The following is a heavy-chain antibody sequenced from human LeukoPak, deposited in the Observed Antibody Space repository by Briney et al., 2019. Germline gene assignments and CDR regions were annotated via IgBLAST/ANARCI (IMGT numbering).Heavy chain of an antibody. CDR1: GGSFSGYY. CDR3: ARDERAGLSGYESPYYFDY. Sequence: SETLSLTCAVYGGSFSGYYWSWIRQPPGKGLEWIGEINHGGSTNYNPSLTSRVTISVDTSKNQFSLKLSSVTAADTAVYYCARDERAGLSGYESPYYFDYWGQGTLVTVSS. CDR2: INHGGST. V-gene: IGHV4-34*01. D-gene: IGHD5-12*01. J-gene: IGHJ4*02.